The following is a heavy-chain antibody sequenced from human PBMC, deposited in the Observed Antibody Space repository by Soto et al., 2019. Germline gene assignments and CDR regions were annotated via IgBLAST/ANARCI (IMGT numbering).Heavy chain of an antibody. CDR2: IYYSGNT. V-gene: IGHV4-30-4*01. Sequence: PSETLSLTCTGSGGSMINGDYYWTWIRQPTGKGLEWIGYIYYSGNTYYNPSLKSRVMISVDTSKNQFSLNLSSVTAADTAVYYCASGYYDILTGRDTKYYFDYSGQGAPVTGS. J-gene: IGHJ4*02. CDR1: GGSMINGDYY. CDR3: ASGYYDILTGRDTKYYFDY. D-gene: IGHD3-9*01.